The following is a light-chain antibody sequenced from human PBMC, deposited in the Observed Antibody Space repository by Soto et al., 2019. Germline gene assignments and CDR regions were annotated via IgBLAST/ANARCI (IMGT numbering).Light chain of an antibody. CDR3: QQYNHTLWT. CDR2: GAS. V-gene: IGKV3-20*01. Sequence: ETVFKQSLCTLSLSPGERSILSCRARQSVSRNYFDWYQQKPGQAPRLLIYGASIGATGIPDRFSGSGSGTNFTLTISKLEPEDFAMYYCQQYNHTLWTFGQGTKVEIK. CDR1: QSVSRNY. J-gene: IGKJ1*01.